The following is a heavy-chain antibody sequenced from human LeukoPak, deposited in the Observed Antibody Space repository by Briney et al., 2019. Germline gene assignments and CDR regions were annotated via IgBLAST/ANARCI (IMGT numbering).Heavy chain of an antibody. CDR3: AKGGRGSSAGGF. CDR2: IRYDGSNK. V-gene: IGHV3-30*02. J-gene: IGHJ4*02. Sequence: RGSLRLSCAASGFTFSIYGMHWVREGPGKGLEWVAFIRYDGSNKYYADSVKGRFTISRDNSKNTLYLQMNSLRAEGTAVYYCAKGGRGSSAGGFWGQGTLVTVSS. D-gene: IGHD1-26*01. CDR1: GFTFSIYG.